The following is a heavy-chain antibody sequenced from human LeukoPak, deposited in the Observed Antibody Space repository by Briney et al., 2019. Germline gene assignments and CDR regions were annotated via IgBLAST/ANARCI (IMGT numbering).Heavy chain of an antibody. Sequence: SETLSLTCAVSGYSISSGYYWGWIRQPPGKGLEWIGSIHHSGSTYYNPSLKSRVTISVDTSKNQFSLKLSSVTAADTAVYYCARDIVVVPAAQDYWGQGTLVTVSS. CDR3: ARDIVVVPAAQDY. V-gene: IGHV4-38-2*02. J-gene: IGHJ4*02. CDR2: IHHSGST. D-gene: IGHD2-2*01. CDR1: GYSISSGYY.